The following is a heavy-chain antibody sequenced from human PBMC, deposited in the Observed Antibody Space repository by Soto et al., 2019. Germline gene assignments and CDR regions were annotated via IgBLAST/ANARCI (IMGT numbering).Heavy chain of an antibody. D-gene: IGHD3-16*01. J-gene: IGHJ4*02. CDR2: TNPSNGGT. Sequence: QVHLVQSGAEVKKPGASVKVSCKASGYTFTGYYIHWVRQAPGQGLEWMGWTNPSNGGTNYAQKFQGRVTMTRDTSLSIAYMELTTLRSYDTAVFYCAREVGGGRQYYFDSWGLGTLVTVS. CDR1: GYTFTGYY. CDR3: AREVGGGRQYYFDS. V-gene: IGHV1-2*02.